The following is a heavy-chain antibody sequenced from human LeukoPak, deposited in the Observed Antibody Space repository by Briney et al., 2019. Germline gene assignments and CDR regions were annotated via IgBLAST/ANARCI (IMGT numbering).Heavy chain of an antibody. CDR1: GFTFSSYE. V-gene: IGHV3-48*03. Sequence: GGSLRLSCAASGFTFSSYEMNWVRQAPGKGLEWVSYISSSGSTIYYADSVKSRFTISRDNAKNSLYLQMNSLRAEDTAVYYCASSYWYFDLWGRGTLVTVSS. CDR3: ASSYWYFDL. J-gene: IGHJ2*01. CDR2: ISSSGSTI.